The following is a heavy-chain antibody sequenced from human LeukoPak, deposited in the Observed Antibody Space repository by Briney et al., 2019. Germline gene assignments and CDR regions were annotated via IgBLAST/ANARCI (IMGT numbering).Heavy chain of an antibody. J-gene: IGHJ4*02. D-gene: IGHD3-3*01. CDR2: INTDGSST. V-gene: IGHV3-74*01. CDR1: GFTFSSYW. Sequence: GGSLRLSCAASGFTFSSYWMHWVRQAPGKGLVWVSRINTDGSSTGYADSVKGRFTISRDNAKNTLYLQMNSLRAEDTAVYYCAAQYYDFWSGYSPFDYWGQGTLVTVSS. CDR3: AAQYYDFWSGYSPFDY.